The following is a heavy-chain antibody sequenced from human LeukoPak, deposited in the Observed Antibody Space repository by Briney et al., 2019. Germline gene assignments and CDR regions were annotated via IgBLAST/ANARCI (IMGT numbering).Heavy chain of an antibody. CDR2: ISGSGDKS. J-gene: IGHJ4*02. V-gene: IGHV3-23*01. CDR1: GFTFGSYG. CDR3: ARAFSTTAFDY. Sequence: QPGGSLRLSCAASGFTFGSYGMNWVRQAPGKGLEWVSVISGSGDKSYYTDSVKGRFTVSRDNSKNTVYLQMNSLRAEDTAVYYCARAFSTTAFDYWGQGTLVTVSS. D-gene: IGHD4-17*01.